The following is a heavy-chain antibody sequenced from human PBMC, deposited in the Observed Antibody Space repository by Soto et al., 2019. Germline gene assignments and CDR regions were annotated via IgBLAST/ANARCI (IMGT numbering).Heavy chain of an antibody. V-gene: IGHV4-30-4*01. D-gene: IGHD1-7*01. CDR1: GGSISSGNYY. CDR3: ATMGTPVTGLYYFDY. CDR2: ISYSGTT. Sequence: QVQLQESGPGLVKPSQTLSLTCTVSGGSISSGNYYWSWIRQPPGKGLEWIGFISYSGTTYYNASLLSRASIAVDTSNSQFSLDLSSVTAADTAVHYCATMGTPVTGLYYFDYWFQGTLVTVSS. J-gene: IGHJ4*02.